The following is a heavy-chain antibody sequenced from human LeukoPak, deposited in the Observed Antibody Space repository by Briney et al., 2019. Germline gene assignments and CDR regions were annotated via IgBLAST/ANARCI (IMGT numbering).Heavy chain of an antibody. CDR1: GFTFSDYS. CDR3: AKGQNIRQGVAVGRGYYFDY. J-gene: IGHJ4*02. V-gene: IGHV3-23*01. D-gene: IGHD6-25*01. Sequence: PGGSLRLSCAASGFTFSDYSMNWVRQAPGKGLEWVSAISGSGGSTYYADSVKGRFTISRDNSKNTLYLQMNSLRAEDTAVYYCAKGQNIRQGVAVGRGYYFDYWGQGTLVTVSS. CDR2: ISGSGGST.